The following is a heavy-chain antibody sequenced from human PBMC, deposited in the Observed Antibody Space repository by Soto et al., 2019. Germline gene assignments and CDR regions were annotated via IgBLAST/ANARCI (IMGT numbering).Heavy chain of an antibody. D-gene: IGHD3-10*01. CDR3: ASVDMVRGGGYYCYSGMDV. CDR1: GGSISSYY. Sequence: QVQLQESGPGLVKPSETLSLTCTVSGGSISSYYWSWIRQPPGKGLEWIGSIYYSGSTNYNPSLKSRVTISVDTSKNQFSLKLSSVTAADTAVYYCASVDMVRGGGYYCYSGMDVWGQGTTVTVSS. J-gene: IGHJ6*02. V-gene: IGHV4-59*01. CDR2: IYYSGST.